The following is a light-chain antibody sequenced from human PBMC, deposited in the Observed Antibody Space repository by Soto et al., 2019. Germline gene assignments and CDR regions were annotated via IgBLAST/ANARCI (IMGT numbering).Light chain of an antibody. J-gene: IGKJ4*01. Sequence: EIVLTQSPGTVSLSPGESATLSCRARQSISMSDLACDQHRLGQAPGLLTDATSSSATGIRDRFTGGGAGKGFTLTISRLEPEDFAFYYCQQRNSWPLTFGGGTKVDI. CDR1: QSISMSD. CDR2: ATS. V-gene: IGKV3D-20*02. CDR3: QQRNSWPLT.